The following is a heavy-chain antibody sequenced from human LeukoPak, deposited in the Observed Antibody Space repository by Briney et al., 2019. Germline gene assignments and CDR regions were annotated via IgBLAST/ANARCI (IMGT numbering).Heavy chain of an antibody. J-gene: IGHJ4*02. Sequence: PSVKVSCKASGYTFTGYYMHWVRQAPGQGLEWMGWINPNSGGTNYAQKFQGRVTMTRDTSISTAYMELSRLRSDDTAVYYCARDLEAAAKFPIDYWGQGTLVTVSS. CDR1: GYTFTGYY. V-gene: IGHV1-2*02. CDR2: INPNSGGT. D-gene: IGHD6-13*01. CDR3: ARDLEAAAKFPIDY.